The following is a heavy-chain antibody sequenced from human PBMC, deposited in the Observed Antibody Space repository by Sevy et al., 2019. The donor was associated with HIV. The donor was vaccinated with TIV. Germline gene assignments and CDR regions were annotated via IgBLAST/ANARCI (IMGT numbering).Heavy chain of an antibody. J-gene: IGHJ4*02. CDR3: ARFYDY. CDR2: ISSTGNTI. Sequence: GGSLRLSCPTSGFTFNIYSMNWVRQAPGKGLEWVSSISSTGNTIYYADSVRGRFTVSRDNAENSLYLQMDSLRAEDTAVYYCARFYDYWGQGTLVTVSS. CDR1: GFTFNIYS. V-gene: IGHV3-21*01.